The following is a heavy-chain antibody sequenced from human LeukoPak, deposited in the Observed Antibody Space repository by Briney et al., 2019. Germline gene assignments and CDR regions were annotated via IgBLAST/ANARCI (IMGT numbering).Heavy chain of an antibody. CDR1: GYTLTELS. V-gene: IGHV1-24*01. CDR3: ARDKGNIVVVPAAFDY. D-gene: IGHD2-2*01. CDR2: FDPEDGET. Sequence: ASVKVSCKVSGYTLTELSMHWVRQAPGKGLEWMGGFDPEDGETIYAQKFQGRVTMTEDTSTDTAYMELSSLRSEDTAVYYCARDKGNIVVVPAAFDYWGQGTLVTVSS. J-gene: IGHJ4*02.